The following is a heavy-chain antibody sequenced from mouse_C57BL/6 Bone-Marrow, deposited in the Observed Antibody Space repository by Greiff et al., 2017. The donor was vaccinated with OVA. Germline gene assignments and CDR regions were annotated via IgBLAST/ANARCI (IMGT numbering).Heavy chain of an antibody. V-gene: IGHV1-81*01. Sequence: VQRVESGAELARPGASVKLSCKASGYTFTSYGISWVKQRTGQGLEWIGEIYPRSGNTYYNEKFKGKATLTADKSSSTAYMELRSLTSEDSAVYFCARPKTGTGAMDYWGQGTSVTVSS. D-gene: IGHD4-1*01. CDR3: ARPKTGTGAMDY. CDR1: GYTFTSYG. CDR2: IYPRSGNT. J-gene: IGHJ4*01.